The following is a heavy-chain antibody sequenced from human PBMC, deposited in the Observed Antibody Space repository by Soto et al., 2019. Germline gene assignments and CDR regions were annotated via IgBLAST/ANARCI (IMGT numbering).Heavy chain of an antibody. CDR2: ISYDGSNK. Sequence: QVQLVESGGGVVQPGRSLRLSCAASGFTFSSYAMHWVRQAPGKGLEWVAVISYDGSNKYYADSVKGRFTISRDNSKNTLYLQMNSLRAEDTAVYYCARDAPIVVVTARGAFDIWGQGTMVTVSS. CDR1: GFTFSSYA. D-gene: IGHD2-21*02. V-gene: IGHV3-30-3*01. CDR3: ARDAPIVVVTARGAFDI. J-gene: IGHJ3*02.